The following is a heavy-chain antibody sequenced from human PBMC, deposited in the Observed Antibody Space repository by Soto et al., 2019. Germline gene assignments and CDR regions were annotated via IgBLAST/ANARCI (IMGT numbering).Heavy chain of an antibody. Sequence: EVQLVESGGGLVQPGGSLRLSCAASGFAFSNYDMHWVRQATGKGLEWVSGIGTNGDTYYPDSVKGRFTTSRENAKNSLYLQMNSLRAGDTAVYYCARGRYYDFWSGSFGSDGSIDYWGQGTLVTVSS. V-gene: IGHV3-13*01. CDR2: IGTNGDT. CDR1: GFAFSNYD. D-gene: IGHD3-3*01. CDR3: ARGRYYDFWSGSFGSDGSIDY. J-gene: IGHJ4*02.